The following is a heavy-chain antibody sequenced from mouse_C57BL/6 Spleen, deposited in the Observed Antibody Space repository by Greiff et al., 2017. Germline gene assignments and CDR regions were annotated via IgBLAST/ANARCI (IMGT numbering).Heavy chain of an antibody. V-gene: IGHV1-26*01. CDR3: ARTSYYYGSGYFDV. Sequence: VQLQQSGPELVKPGASVKISCKASGYTFTDYYMNWVKQSHGKSLEWIGDINPNNGGTSYNQKFKGKATLTVDKSSSTAYMELRSLTSEDSAVYYCARTSYYYGSGYFDVWGTGTTVTVSS. D-gene: IGHD1-1*01. CDR2: INPNNGGT. J-gene: IGHJ1*03. CDR1: GYTFTDYY.